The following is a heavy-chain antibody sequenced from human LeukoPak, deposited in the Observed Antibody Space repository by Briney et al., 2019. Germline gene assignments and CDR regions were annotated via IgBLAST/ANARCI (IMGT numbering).Heavy chain of an antibody. Sequence: GGSLRLSCAASGFTFSSYWMNWVRQAPGKGLEWVSSISSSSSYIYYADSVKGRFTISRDNSKNTLYLQMNSLRAEDTAVYYCASDNPYYYDSSGYPKALDYWGQGTLVTVSS. CDR2: ISSSSSYI. V-gene: IGHV3-21*04. CDR1: GFTFSSYW. CDR3: ASDNPYYYDSSGYPKALDY. D-gene: IGHD3-22*01. J-gene: IGHJ4*02.